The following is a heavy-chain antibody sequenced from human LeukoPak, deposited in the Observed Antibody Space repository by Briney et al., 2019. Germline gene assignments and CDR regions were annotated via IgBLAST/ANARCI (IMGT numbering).Heavy chain of an antibody. CDR2: INPSGGST. CDR1: GYTFTSYY. D-gene: IGHD2-2*01. Sequence: ASVKVSCKASGYTFTSYYMHWGRQAPGQGLEGMGIINPSGGSTSYAQKCQGRVTMTRDTSTSTVYMELSSLRSEDTAVYYCARSEYCSSTSCYYTGAYNWFDPWGQGTLVTVSS. CDR3: ARSEYCSSTSCYYTGAYNWFDP. V-gene: IGHV1-46*01. J-gene: IGHJ5*02.